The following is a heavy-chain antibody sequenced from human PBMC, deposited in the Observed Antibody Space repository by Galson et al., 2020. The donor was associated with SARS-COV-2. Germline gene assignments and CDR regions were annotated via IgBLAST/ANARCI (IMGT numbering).Heavy chain of an antibody. V-gene: IGHV4-34*01. CDR1: VGSFSGFS. Sequence: ETSETLSLTCAVYVGSFSGFSWSWVRQSPATGLEWIGEINHSGSANYNPSLKRRVTISVDTSKNQFSLKLTPVTAAETGVYFCARGRIGVVPAPILGLGPYYEYYAMDVWGQGTTITVSS. J-gene: IGHJ6*02. D-gene: IGHD2-2*01. CDR2: INHSGSA. CDR3: ARGRIGVVPAPILGLGPYYEYYAMDV.